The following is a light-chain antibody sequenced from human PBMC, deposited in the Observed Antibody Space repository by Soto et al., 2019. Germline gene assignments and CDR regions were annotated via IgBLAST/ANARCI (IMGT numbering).Light chain of an antibody. CDR3: QQYNNWPRT. Sequence: EIGMTTTPTTPSVFPGERANLSFRASPRVSSNLAWYQQTPGQAPRLLIYGASTRATGIPARFSGSGSGTEFTLTISSLQSEDFAVYYCQQYNNWPRTFGQGTKVDI. J-gene: IGKJ1*01. CDR2: GAS. V-gene: IGKV3-15*01. CDR1: PRVSSN.